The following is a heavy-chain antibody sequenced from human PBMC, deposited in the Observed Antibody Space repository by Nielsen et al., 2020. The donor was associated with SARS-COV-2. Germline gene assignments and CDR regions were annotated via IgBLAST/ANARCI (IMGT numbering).Heavy chain of an antibody. D-gene: IGHD2/OR15-2a*01. J-gene: IGHJ5*02. CDR3: ARQPRSIISNWFDP. Sequence: GESLKISCKGSGYTFNTYWIAWVRQMPGKGLEWMGIIYPGDSDIRYSPSFQGHVTISADKSITTAYLQWSSLEASDSAMYYCARQPRSIISNWFDPWGQGTLVTVST. CDR2: IYPGDSDI. CDR1: GYTFNTYW. V-gene: IGHV5-51*01.